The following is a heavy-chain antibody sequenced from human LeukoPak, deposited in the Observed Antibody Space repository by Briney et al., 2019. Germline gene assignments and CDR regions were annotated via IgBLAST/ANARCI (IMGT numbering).Heavy chain of an antibody. CDR2: IYSGGST. D-gene: IGHD6-13*01. V-gene: IGHV3-66*04. CDR3: ARRVWSSSWFDDY. J-gene: IGHJ4*02. Sequence: GGSLRLSCAASGFTVSSNYMSWVRQAPGKGLEWVSVIYSGGSTYYADSVKGRFTISRDNSKDTLYLQMNSLRAEDTAVYYCARRVWSSSWFDDYWGQGTLVTVSS. CDR1: GFTVSSNY.